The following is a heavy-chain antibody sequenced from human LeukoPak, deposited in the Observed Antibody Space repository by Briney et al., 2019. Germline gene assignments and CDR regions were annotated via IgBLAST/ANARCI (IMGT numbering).Heavy chain of an antibody. Sequence: ASVKVSSTASGYTFTGYYIHWVRQAPGQGLEWMGWINPNSGGTNYAQKFQGRVTMTRDTSISTAYIELSRLRSDDTAVYYCGRIDPYSDVGAFDIWGQGKRLTVSS. CDR2: INPNSGGT. J-gene: IGHJ3*02. V-gene: IGHV1-2*02. CDR1: GYTFTGYY. D-gene: IGHD4-17*01. CDR3: GRIDPYSDVGAFDI.